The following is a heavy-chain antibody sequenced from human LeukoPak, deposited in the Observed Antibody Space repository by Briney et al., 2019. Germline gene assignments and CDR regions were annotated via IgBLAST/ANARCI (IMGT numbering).Heavy chain of an antibody. CDR3: ARDWTRGPEPPNNWFDP. Sequence: AETLSLTCTVSGGSISSYYWSWIRQPAGKGLEWIGGIYTSGSTNYNPSLKSRVTMSVDTSKNQFSLKLSSVTAADTAVYYCARDWTRGPEPPNNWFDPWGQGTLVTVSS. CDR2: IYTSGST. D-gene: IGHD3/OR15-3a*01. V-gene: IGHV4-4*07. J-gene: IGHJ5*02. CDR1: GGSISSYY.